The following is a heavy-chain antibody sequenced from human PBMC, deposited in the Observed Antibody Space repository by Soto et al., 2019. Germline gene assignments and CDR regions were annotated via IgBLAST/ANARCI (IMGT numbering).Heavy chain of an antibody. V-gene: IGHV3-21*02. D-gene: IGHD7-27*01. CDR1: GFTFSSYT. J-gene: IGHJ3*02. CDR3: ARDGPNDAFAI. Sequence: EVQLVESGGGLVKPGGSLRLSCAASGFTFSSYTMNWVRQAPGKGLEWVSSISSSSSYIYYADSVKGRFTISRDNAKNSLYLQMNSLRAEDTAVCYCARDGPNDAFAIWGQGTMVTVSS. CDR2: ISSSSSYI.